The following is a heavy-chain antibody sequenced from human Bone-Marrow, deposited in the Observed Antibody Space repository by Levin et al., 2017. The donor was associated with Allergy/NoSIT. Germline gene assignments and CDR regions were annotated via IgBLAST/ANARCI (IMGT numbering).Heavy chain of an antibody. CDR2: IYWDEDK. J-gene: IGHJ4*02. CDR1: GFSLTTSGVG. Sequence: ESGPTLVKPTQTLTLTCTFSGFSLTTSGVGVGWIRQPPGKALEWLTLIYWDEDKRYNPSLKSRLTITKDTSKNQVVLTFTRMDPVDTATYYSAYTSYRSGWPDMFAYWGQGILVTVSS. CDR3: AYTSYRSGWPDMFAY. D-gene: IGHD6-19*01. V-gene: IGHV2-5*02.